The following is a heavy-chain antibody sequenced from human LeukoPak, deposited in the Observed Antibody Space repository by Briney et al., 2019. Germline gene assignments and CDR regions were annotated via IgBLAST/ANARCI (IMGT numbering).Heavy chain of an antibody. Sequence: SETLSLTCAVYGGSFSGYYWSWIRQPPGKGLEWIGEINHSGSTNYNPSLKSRVTISVDTSKNQFSLKLSSVTAADTAVYYCARLPQLSRGVGWFDPWGQGTLVTVSS. J-gene: IGHJ5*02. CDR2: INHSGST. D-gene: IGHD5-18*01. V-gene: IGHV4-34*01. CDR1: GGSFSGYY. CDR3: ARLPQLSRGVGWFDP.